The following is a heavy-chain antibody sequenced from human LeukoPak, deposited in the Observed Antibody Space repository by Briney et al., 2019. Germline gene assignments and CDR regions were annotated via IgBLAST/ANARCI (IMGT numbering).Heavy chain of an antibody. V-gene: IGHV1-2*02. Sequence: ASVKASCKASGYTFTGYYMHWVRQAPGQGLEWMGWINPNSGGTNYAQKFQGRVTMTGDTSISTAYMELSRLGSDDTAVYYCARDQIAATDDFDYWGQGTLVTVSS. CDR1: GYTFTGYY. J-gene: IGHJ4*02. CDR3: ARDQIAATDDFDY. CDR2: INPNSGGT. D-gene: IGHD6-13*01.